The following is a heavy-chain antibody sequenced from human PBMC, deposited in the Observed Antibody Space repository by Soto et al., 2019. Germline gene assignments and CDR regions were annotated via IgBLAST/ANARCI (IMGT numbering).Heavy chain of an antibody. J-gene: IGHJ4*02. CDR3: AGREQWLASFYY. CDR2: INPNSGDT. CDR1: GYTFTGYY. Sequence: QVQLVQSGAEVKKTGASVKVSCKTSGYTFTGYYIHWIRQAPGQGLEWMGWINPNSGDTNYSQEFQGRVTMTSDTSVTTGYVELTRLRSDDTDVYYCAGREQWLASFYYWGQGPLVTVSS. V-gene: IGHV1-2*02. D-gene: IGHD6-19*01.